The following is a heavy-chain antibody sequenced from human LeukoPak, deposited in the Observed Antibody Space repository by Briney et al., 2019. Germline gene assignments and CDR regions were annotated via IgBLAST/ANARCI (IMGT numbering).Heavy chain of an antibody. Sequence: GGSLRLSCEGSGFTFSTYWMSWVRQAPGKGLEWVANIKQDGSERDYVDSVKGRFTISRDNAKNSLYLQMDSLRAEDTAVYHWGENFLGLGGGGVDVWGQGTTVTVSS. CDR2: IKQDGSER. CDR3: GENFLGLGGGGVDV. CDR1: GFTFSTYW. D-gene: IGHD3-16*01. V-gene: IGHV3-7*01. J-gene: IGHJ6*02.